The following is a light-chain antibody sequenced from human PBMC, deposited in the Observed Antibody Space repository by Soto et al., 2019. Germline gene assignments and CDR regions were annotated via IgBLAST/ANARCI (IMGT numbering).Light chain of an antibody. CDR3: AACDDSLSGRV. CDR2: RNN. Sequence: QPVLTQPPSASGTPGQRVTISCSGSSSNIGSNYVYWYQQLPGTAPKLLIYRNNQRPSGVADRFSGSKSGTSASLAISGLRSEDEADYYCAACDDSLSGRVFGGGTKLTVL. CDR1: SSNIGSNY. J-gene: IGLJ2*01. V-gene: IGLV1-47*01.